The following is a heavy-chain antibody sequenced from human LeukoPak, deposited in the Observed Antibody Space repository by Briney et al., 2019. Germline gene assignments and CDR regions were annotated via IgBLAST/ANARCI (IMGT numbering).Heavy chain of an antibody. V-gene: IGHV3-74*01. Sequence: GGSLRLSCAASGFTFSSYWMSWVRQAPGKGLVWVSRIKSDGITITYADSVKGRFTISRDNAKNTLYLQMNSLGAEDTAVYYCLRDLNWSLDQWGQGTLVTVSS. CDR1: GFTFSSYW. J-gene: IGHJ4*02. D-gene: IGHD1-20*01. CDR3: LRDLNWSLDQ. CDR2: IKSDGITI.